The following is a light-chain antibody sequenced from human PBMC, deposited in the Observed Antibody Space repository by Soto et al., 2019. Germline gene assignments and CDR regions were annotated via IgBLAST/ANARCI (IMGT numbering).Light chain of an antibody. CDR1: QNIRSY. CDR3: QQGYSSRWT. J-gene: IGKJ1*01. V-gene: IGKV1-39*01. CDR2: PTS. Sequence: DIQMTQSPSSLSASVGDRVTITCRASQNIRSYLNWYQQKPGKAPQLLIYPTSSLQTGVPSRFSASGSGTDFSLVISDLQPEDSATYYCQQGYSSRWTSGRGTKVEI.